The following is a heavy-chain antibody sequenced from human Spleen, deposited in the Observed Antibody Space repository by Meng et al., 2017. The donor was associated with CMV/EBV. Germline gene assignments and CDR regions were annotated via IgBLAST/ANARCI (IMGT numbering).Heavy chain of an antibody. D-gene: IGHD2-2*01. CDR2: INPNSGGT. CDR3: ARDLGSSWADY. V-gene: IGHV1-2*02. J-gene: IGHJ4*02. CDR1: GYTFTGYY. Sequence: ASVKVSCKAPGYTFTGYYIHWVRQAPGQGLEWMGWINPNSGGTNYAQKFQGRVSLTRDTSISTAYMELSRLRSDDTAVYYCARDLGSSWADYWGQGTLVTVSS.